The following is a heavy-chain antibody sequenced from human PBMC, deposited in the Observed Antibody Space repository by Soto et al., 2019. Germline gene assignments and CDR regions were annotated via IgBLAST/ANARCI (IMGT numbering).Heavy chain of an antibody. J-gene: IGHJ4*02. CDR1: GFTFSNYY. V-gene: IGHV3-11*01. CDR2: ISSGAITI. CDR3: ASQYSGSYFPFDY. D-gene: IGHD1-26*01. Sequence: PGGSLRLSCAASGFTFSNYYMNWIRQAPGKGLEWVSYISSGAITIYYADSVKGRFTISRDNSKNTLYLQMNSLRAEDTAVYYCASQYSGSYFPFDYWGQGTLVTVSS.